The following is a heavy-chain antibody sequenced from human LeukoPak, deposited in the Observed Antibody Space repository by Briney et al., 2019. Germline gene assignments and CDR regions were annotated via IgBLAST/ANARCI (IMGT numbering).Heavy chain of an antibody. CDR1: GFTFSNYW. CDR3: ARGVNNAFDI. J-gene: IGHJ3*02. V-gene: IGHV3-7*01. Sequence: GGSLRLSCAASGFTFSNYWMNWVRQAPGKGLEWVANIKHDGSDKYYVDSVKGRFTISRDNAKNSLYLQMNSLRAEDTAVYHCARGVNNAFDIWGQGTMVTVSS. CDR2: IKHDGSDK.